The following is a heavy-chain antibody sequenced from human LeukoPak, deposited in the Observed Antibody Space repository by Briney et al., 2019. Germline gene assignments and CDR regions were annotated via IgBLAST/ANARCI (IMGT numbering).Heavy chain of an antibody. Sequence: SVKVSCKASGYTFTYRYLHWVRQAPGQALEWMGWITPFNGNTNCAQKFQDRVTITRDRSMSTAYMELSSLRSEDTAMYYCARSGWRSSSHGAFDIWGQGTMVTVSS. CDR2: ITPFNGNT. CDR3: ARSGWRSSSHGAFDI. D-gene: IGHD6-6*01. J-gene: IGHJ3*02. V-gene: IGHV1-45*02. CDR1: GYTFTYRY.